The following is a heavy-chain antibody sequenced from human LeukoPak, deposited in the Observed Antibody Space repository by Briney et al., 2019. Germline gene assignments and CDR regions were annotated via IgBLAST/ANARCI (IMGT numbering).Heavy chain of an antibody. D-gene: IGHD1-7*01. CDR2: IYYSGST. Sequence: PSETLSLTCTVSGGSISSYYWSWIRQPPGKGLEWIGYIYYSGSTNYNPSLKSRVTISVDTSKNQFSLKLSSVTAADTAVYYCARGGNWSYFSTHYYYYMDVWGKGTTVTVSS. CDR1: GGSISSYY. V-gene: IGHV4-59*01. J-gene: IGHJ6*03. CDR3: ARGGNWSYFSTHYYYYMDV.